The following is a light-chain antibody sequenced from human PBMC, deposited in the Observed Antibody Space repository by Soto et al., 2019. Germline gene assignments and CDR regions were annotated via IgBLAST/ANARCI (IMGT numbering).Light chain of an antibody. CDR3: SSYAGSNNLV. Sequence: VLTQPPSASGSPGQSVTISCTGTSSDIGGYDYVSWYQQHPGKAPKLIIYEVSKRPSGVPDRFSGSKSGNTASLTVSGLQAEDEADYYCSSYAGSNNLVFAGGTKVTVL. V-gene: IGLV2-8*01. CDR2: EVS. J-gene: IGLJ3*02. CDR1: SSDIGGYDY.